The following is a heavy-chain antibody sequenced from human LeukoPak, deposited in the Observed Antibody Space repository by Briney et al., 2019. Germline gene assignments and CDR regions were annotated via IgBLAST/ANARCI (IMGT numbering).Heavy chain of an antibody. CDR1: GYTFTSYY. Sequence: ASVKVSCKASGYTFTSYYMHWVRQAPGQGLEWMGIINPSGGSTSYAQKFQGRVTMTRDTSTSTVYMELSSLRSEDTVVYYCAVDFWSGYLDYWGQGTLVTVSS. J-gene: IGHJ4*02. CDR3: AVDFWSGYLDY. CDR2: INPSGGST. D-gene: IGHD3-3*01. V-gene: IGHV1-46*03.